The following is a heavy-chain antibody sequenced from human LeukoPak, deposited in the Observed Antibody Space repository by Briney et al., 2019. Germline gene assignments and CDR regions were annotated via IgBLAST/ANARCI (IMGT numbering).Heavy chain of an antibody. CDR1: GGSISSYY. D-gene: IGHD1-26*01. CDR2: IYYSGST. CDR3: AGQYSGSTIDY. Sequence: SETLSLTCTVSGGSISSYYWSWIRQPPGKGLEWIAYIYYSGSTNYNPSLKSRVTISVDTSKNQFSLKLSSVTAADTAVYYCAGQYSGSTIDYWGQGTLVTVSS. V-gene: IGHV4-59*08. J-gene: IGHJ4*02.